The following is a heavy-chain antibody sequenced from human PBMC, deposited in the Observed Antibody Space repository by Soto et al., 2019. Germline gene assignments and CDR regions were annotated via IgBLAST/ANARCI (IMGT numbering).Heavy chain of an antibody. V-gene: IGHV4-61*01. CDR2: IYYRGIP. D-gene: IGHD5-12*01. CDR1: GGSVSSGTSD. Sequence: EILSLSCTLSGGSVSSGTSDRSWIREPPGKGLDWIGDIYYRGIPNYNPPLKSRVTISVAPSKHQSSLKPSSVTAADTAVYYCARSGYEGGYYYYGMDVWGQGTTVTVSS. CDR3: ARSGYEGGYYYYGMDV. J-gene: IGHJ6*02.